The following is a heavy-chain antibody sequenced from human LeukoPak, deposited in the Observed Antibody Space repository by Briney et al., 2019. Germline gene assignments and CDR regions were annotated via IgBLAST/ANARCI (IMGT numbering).Heavy chain of an antibody. CDR2: INPSGGGT. CDR1: GYTFSNYG. V-gene: IGHV1-46*01. J-gene: IGHJ4*02. Sequence: GASVKVSCEASGYTFSNYGFTWVRQAPGQGLEWMGIINPSGGGTNYAQKFRGRVTMTSDTSTGTVYMELSGLRSEDTAVYHCARDNTRWSFDYWGQGILVTVSS. CDR3: ARDNTRWSFDY. D-gene: IGHD2-15*01.